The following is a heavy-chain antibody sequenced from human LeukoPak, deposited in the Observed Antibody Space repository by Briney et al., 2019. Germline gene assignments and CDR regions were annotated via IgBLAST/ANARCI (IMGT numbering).Heavy chain of an antibody. CDR3: ARPFYYDTNGGEGMDV. V-gene: IGHV3-21*01. D-gene: IGHD3-22*01. J-gene: IGHJ6*02. CDR1: GFTFTRFN. CDR2: ITSSGTYI. Sequence: PGGSLRLSCAASGFTFTRFNMNWVRQAPGKGLELVSSITSSGTYIYYADSVKGRLTISRDNAKNSLYPQMNSLRAEDTAVYYCARPFYYDTNGGEGMDVWGQGTTVTVSS.